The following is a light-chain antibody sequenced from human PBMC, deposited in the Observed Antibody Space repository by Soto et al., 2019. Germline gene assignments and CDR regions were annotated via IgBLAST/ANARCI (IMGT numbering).Light chain of an antibody. CDR3: QQHFSYWT. CDR1: QSVSGW. J-gene: IGKJ1*01. V-gene: IGKV1-5*03. CDR2: KAS. Sequence: DIQMTQSPSTLSASVGDRVTITCRASQSVSGWLAWYQQKPGKAPKLLIYKASSLEQGVPSRFSGSGSGTEFTLTISSLQPDDFATYYCQQHFSYWTFGQGTKVEIK.